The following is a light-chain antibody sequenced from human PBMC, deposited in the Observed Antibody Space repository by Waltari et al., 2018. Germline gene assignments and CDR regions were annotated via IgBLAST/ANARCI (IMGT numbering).Light chain of an antibody. CDR1: QSVSSNS. J-gene: IGKJ4*01. Sequence: EIVLTQSPGTLSLSPGERATLSCRASQSVSSNSLAWYQQKPGQAPRLLMHAASSRATGIPDRFRGSGSVTDFTLTITRLEPEDFAVYYCQQYGTTPLTFGGGTEVEIK. CDR2: AAS. CDR3: QQYGTTPLT. V-gene: IGKV3-20*01.